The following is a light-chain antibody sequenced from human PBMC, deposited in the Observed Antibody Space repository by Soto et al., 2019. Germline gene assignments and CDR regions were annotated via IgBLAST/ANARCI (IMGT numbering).Light chain of an antibody. CDR1: QSVNSEY. J-gene: IGKJ1*01. CDR2: GAS. Sequence: EIVLTQSPGTLSLSPGERVTLSCRASQSVNSEYLAWYQHKPGQAPRLLIFGASIRATGISDRFGGSGSGTDFTLTIRRLEPADFAVYYCQQYGTSPATFGQGTKVEIK. V-gene: IGKV3-20*01. CDR3: QQYGTSPAT.